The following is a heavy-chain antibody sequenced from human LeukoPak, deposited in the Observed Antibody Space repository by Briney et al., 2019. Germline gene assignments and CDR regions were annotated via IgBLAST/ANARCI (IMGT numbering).Heavy chain of an antibody. Sequence: PSETLSLTRTVSGGSISSYYWSWIRQPPGKGLEWIGYIYYSGSTNYNPSLKSRVTISVDTSKNQFSLKLSSVTAADTAVYYCARGSNWFDPWGQGTLVTVPS. CDR1: GGSISSYY. D-gene: IGHD6-19*01. CDR2: IYYSGST. J-gene: IGHJ5*02. V-gene: IGHV4-59*01. CDR3: ARGSNWFDP.